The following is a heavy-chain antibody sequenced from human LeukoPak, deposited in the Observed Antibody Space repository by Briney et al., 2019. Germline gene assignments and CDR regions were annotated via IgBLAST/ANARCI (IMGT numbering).Heavy chain of an antibody. Sequence: SATLSPTCAVSGSSISSGYYWGWHRQPPGKGLKWIGSIYHSGSTNYNPSLKSRVTISVDTSKNQFSLKLSSVTAADTAVYYCARGITISSYYFDYWGQGTLVTVSS. CDR3: ARGITISSYYFDY. D-gene: IGHD3-3*01. CDR2: IYHSGST. V-gene: IGHV4-38-2*01. CDR1: GSSISSGYY. J-gene: IGHJ4*02.